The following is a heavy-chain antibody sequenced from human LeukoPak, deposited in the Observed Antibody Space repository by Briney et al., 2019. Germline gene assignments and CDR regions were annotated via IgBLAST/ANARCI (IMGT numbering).Heavy chain of an antibody. D-gene: IGHD3-22*01. CDR1: GYTLTELS. V-gene: IGHV1-24*01. Sequence: ASVKVSCKASGYTLTELSMHWVRQAPGKGLEWMGGFDPEDGETIYAQKFQGRVTMTEDTSTDTAYMELSSLRSEDTAVYYCATTSMIVPTDAAFDIWGQGTMVTVSS. CDR2: FDPEDGET. CDR3: ATTSMIVPTDAAFDI. J-gene: IGHJ3*02.